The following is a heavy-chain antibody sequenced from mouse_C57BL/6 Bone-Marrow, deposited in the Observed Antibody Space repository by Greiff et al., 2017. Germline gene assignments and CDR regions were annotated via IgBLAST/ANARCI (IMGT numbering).Heavy chain of an antibody. CDR2: IYPTGGRT. CDR1: GYTFTSYW. D-gene: IGHD4-1*01. V-gene: IGHV1-55*01. J-gene: IGHJ2*01. Sequence: QVQLQQSGAELVKPGASVKMSCKASGYTFTSYWITWVKQRPGQGLEWIGNIYPTGGRTNYNEKFKSKAILTADTSSNTAYMQLSSLTSEDSAVFSWARSGPLGGSFDYWGQGTTLTVSS. CDR3: ARSGPLGGSFDY.